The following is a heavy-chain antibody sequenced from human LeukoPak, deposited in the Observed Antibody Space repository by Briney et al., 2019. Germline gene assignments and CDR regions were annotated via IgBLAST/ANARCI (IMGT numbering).Heavy chain of an antibody. CDR1: GFTFSSYA. J-gene: IGHJ3*02. Sequence: GGSLRLPCAASGFTFSSYAMHWVRQAPGKGLEWVAVISYDGSNKYYADSVKGRFTISRDNSKNTLYLQMNSLRAEDTAVYYCARDPPYYYDSSGYFGAFDIWGQGTMVTVSS. D-gene: IGHD3-22*01. CDR3: ARDPPYYYDSSGYFGAFDI. CDR2: ISYDGSNK. V-gene: IGHV3-30*04.